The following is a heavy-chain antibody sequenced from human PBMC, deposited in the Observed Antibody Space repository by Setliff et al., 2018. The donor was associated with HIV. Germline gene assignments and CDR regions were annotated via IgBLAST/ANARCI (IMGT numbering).Heavy chain of an antibody. V-gene: IGHV1-2*02. D-gene: IGHD3-3*01. Sequence: ASVKVSCKASGYTFTGYYMHWVRQAPGQGLERMGWINPHSGDTNYAQKFQDRVTMTRDTSVNIAYMQLSRLRSDDTAVYYCARAPTLFGVEYYYYFGMDVWGQGTTVTVSS. CDR2: INPHSGDT. J-gene: IGHJ6*02. CDR1: GYTFTGYY. CDR3: ARAPTLFGVEYYYYFGMDV.